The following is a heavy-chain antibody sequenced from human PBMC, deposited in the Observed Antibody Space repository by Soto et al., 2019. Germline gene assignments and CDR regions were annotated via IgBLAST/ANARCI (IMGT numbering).Heavy chain of an antibody. CDR2: IDHSGST. CDR1: GGSFSGHY. V-gene: IGHV4-34*02. D-gene: IGHD2-2*01. J-gene: IGHJ4*02. Sequence: QVRLQQWGAGLLKPSETLSLTCAVFGGSFSGHYWSWFRQPPGKGLEWVGEIDHSGSTNYNPSLKSRITISPDTSKNQFSLKLKSVTAADTAVYYCAGGYSAVGAYWGQGTLVTVSS. CDR3: AGGYSAVGAY.